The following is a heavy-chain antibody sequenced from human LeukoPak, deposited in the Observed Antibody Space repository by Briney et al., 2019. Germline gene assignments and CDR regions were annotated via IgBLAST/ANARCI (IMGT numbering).Heavy chain of an antibody. CDR2: IIPIFGTA. J-gene: IGHJ3*02. CDR3: ARELRGHDAFDI. Sequence: GASVKVSCKASGGTFSSYAISWVRQAPGQGLEWMGGIIPIFGTANYAQKFQGKVTITADESTSTAYMELSSLRSEDTAVYYCARELRGHDAFDIWGQGTMVTVSS. D-gene: IGHD3-10*01. CDR1: GGTFSSYA. V-gene: IGHV1-69*13.